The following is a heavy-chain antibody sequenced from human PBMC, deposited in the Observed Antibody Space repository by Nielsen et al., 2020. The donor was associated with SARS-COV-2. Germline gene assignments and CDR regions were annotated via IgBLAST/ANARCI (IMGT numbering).Heavy chain of an antibody. Sequence: GGSLRLSCAASGFTFSNAWMSWVRQAPGKGLEWVGRIKSKTDGGTTDYAAPVKGRFTISRDDSKNTLYLQMNSLKTEDTAVYYCTTEGSSGWFYYFDYWGQGTLVTVSS. CDR2: IKSKTDGGTT. V-gene: IGHV3-15*01. D-gene: IGHD6-19*01. J-gene: IGHJ4*02. CDR1: GFTFSNAW. CDR3: TTEGSSGWFYYFDY.